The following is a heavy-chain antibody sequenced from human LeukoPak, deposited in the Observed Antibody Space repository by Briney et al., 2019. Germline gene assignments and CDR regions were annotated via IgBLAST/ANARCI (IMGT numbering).Heavy chain of an antibody. J-gene: IGHJ4*02. CDR2: ILYDGSNK. D-gene: IGHD6-19*01. CDR1: GFTFSSYG. Sequence: GRSLRLSCAASGFTFSSYGMHWVRQAPGKGLEWVAVILYDGSNKYYVDSVKGRFTISRDNSKNTLYLQMNSLRAEDTAVYYCAKDTSGWYMTFDYWGQGTLVTVSS. V-gene: IGHV3-30*18. CDR3: AKDTSGWYMTFDY.